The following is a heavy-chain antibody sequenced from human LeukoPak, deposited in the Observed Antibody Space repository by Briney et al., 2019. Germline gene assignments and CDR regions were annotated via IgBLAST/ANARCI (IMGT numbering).Heavy chain of an antibody. CDR3: ARGDSLFDY. CDR1: GGSISSYY. Sequence: NSSETLSLTCTVSGGSISSYYWSWIRQPPGKGLEWIGYIYYSGSTNYNPSLKSRLTISVDTSKNQFSLKLSSVTAADTAVYYCARGDSLFDYWGQGTLVTVSS. J-gene: IGHJ4*02. V-gene: IGHV4-59*01. CDR2: IYYSGST. D-gene: IGHD2-15*01.